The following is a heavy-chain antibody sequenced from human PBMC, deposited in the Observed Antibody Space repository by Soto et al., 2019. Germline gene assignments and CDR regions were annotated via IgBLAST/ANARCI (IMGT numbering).Heavy chain of an antibody. D-gene: IGHD3-10*01. CDR3: ARDLYYGSGSYYPPYYYYGMDV. V-gene: IGHV1-18*01. CDR2: ISAYNGNT. Sequence: XSVKVSCKASGYPFTSYGIIWVRQAPGQGLEWMGWISAYNGNTNYAQKLQCRVTMTTDTSTSTAYMELRSLRSDDTAVYYCARDLYYGSGSYYPPYYYYGMDVWGQGTTVTVSS. CDR1: GYPFTSYG. J-gene: IGHJ6*02.